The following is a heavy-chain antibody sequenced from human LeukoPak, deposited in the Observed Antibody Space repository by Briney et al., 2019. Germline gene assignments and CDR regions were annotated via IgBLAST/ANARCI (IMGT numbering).Heavy chain of an antibody. CDR2: INSDGINT. CDR3: ARDLGQYYDTSDNWFDP. V-gene: IGHV3-74*01. CDR1: EFTFSNYW. D-gene: IGHD3-22*01. J-gene: IGHJ5*02. Sequence: GGSLRLSCAASEFTFSNYWMHWVRQAPGKGLVWVSRINSDGINTSYADSVKGRFTISRDNAKNTLNLQMNSLRAEDTAVYYCARDLGQYYDTSDNWFDPWGQGTLVTVSS.